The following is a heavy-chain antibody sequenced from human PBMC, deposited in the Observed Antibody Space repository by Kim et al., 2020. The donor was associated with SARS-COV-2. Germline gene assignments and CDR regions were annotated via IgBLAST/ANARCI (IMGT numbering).Heavy chain of an antibody. CDR3: AKSGLEIAARPLWFDP. J-gene: IGHJ5*02. V-gene: IGHV3-23*01. D-gene: IGHD6-6*01. CDR1: GFTFSSYA. CDR2: ISGSGGST. Sequence: GGSLRLSCAASGFTFSSYAMSWVRQAPGKGLEWVSAISGSGGSTYYADSVKGRFTISRDNSKNTLYLQMNSLRAEDTAVYYCAKSGLEIAARPLWFDPWGQGTLVTVSS.